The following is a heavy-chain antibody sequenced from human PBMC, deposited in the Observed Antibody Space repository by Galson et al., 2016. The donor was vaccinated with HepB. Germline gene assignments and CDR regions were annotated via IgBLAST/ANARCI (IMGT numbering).Heavy chain of an antibody. D-gene: IGHD5-18*01. J-gene: IGHJ6*03. CDR1: GFTFTGYE. V-gene: IGHV3-48*03. CDR3: ARVGTWIHQYFYYMDV. CDR2: ISKSDSPI. Sequence: SLRLSCAASGFTFTGYEFNWVLQAPGKGLEWLSYISKSDSPIYYADSVKGRFTISRDNIKKSLFLEMNSLRAGDTGVYYCARVGTWIHQYFYYMDVWGKGTTVAVSS.